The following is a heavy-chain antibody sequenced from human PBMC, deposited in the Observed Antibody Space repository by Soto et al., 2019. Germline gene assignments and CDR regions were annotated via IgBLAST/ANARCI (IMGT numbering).Heavy chain of an antibody. CDR1: GYTFTSYD. CDR3: ARLKIRGSGSYHWFDP. D-gene: IGHD3-10*01. CDR2: MNPNSGNT. V-gene: IGHV1-8*01. J-gene: IGHJ5*02. Sequence: QVQLVQSGAEVKKPGASVKVSCKASGYTFTSYDINWVRQATGQGLEWMGWMNPNSGNTGYAQKFQGRVTMTRNTSLSTAYMELSSLRSEDTAVYYCARLKIRGSGSYHWFDPWGQGTLVTVSS.